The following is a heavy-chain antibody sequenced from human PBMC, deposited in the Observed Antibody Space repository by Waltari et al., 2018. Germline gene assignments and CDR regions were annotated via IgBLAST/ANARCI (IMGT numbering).Heavy chain of an antibody. CDR1: GGTFSSYA. Sequence: QVQLVQSGAEVKKPGSSVKVSCKACGGTFSSYAISWVRQAPGQGLEWMGGIIPIFGTANYAQKFQGRVTITTDESTSTAYMELSSLRSEDTAVYYCARDRDTGYADYWGQGTLVTVSS. CDR2: IIPIFGTA. V-gene: IGHV1-69*05. D-gene: IGHD5-12*01. CDR3: ARDRDTGYADY. J-gene: IGHJ4*02.